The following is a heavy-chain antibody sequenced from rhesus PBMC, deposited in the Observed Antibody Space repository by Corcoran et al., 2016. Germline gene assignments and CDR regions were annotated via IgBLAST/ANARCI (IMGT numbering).Heavy chain of an antibody. CDR2: IYGSSGRT. J-gene: IGHJ1*01. V-gene: IGHV4-147*01. CDR3: ARVRGSWNDEYFEC. Sequence: QVQLQESGPGLVKPSETLSLTCAVSGYSISSNYWSWIRQPPGKGLEWIGYIYGSSGRTYYNPSHKSRVSISPSTAESQFSLKLSCWTAADTTVYCCARVRGSWNDEYFECWGRGALVTVSS. D-gene: IGHD6-25*01. CDR1: GYSISSNY.